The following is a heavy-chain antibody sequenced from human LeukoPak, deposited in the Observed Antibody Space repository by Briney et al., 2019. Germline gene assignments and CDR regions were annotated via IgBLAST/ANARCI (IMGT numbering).Heavy chain of an antibody. CDR1: GFTFSSYG. J-gene: IGHJ3*02. V-gene: IGHV3-48*04. CDR3: ARDQGDMATLRRGGFDI. D-gene: IGHD5-24*01. Sequence: GGSLRLSCAASGFTFSSYGMHWVRQAPGKGLEWVSYISTSSSTIYYADSVKGRFTISRDNAKNSLFLHMNSLRAEDTAVYYCARDQGDMATLRRGGFDIWGQGTLVSVSS. CDR2: ISTSSSTI.